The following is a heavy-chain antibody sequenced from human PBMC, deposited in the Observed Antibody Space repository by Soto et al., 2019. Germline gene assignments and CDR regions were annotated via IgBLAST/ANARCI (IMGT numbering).Heavy chain of an antibody. CDR2: INSDGTIS. Sequence: GGPLRLSCAASGLTFDKYWMNWVSQAPGKGPEWLSGINSDGTISSYADSVKGRFTISRDNARNTLSLQINSLRADDTAVYYCARLSGDHSAFFSYGMDAWGQGTTVTVSS. CDR3: ARLSGDHSAFFSYGMDA. V-gene: IGHV3-74*01. J-gene: IGHJ6*02. D-gene: IGHD2-21*01. CDR1: GLTFDKYW.